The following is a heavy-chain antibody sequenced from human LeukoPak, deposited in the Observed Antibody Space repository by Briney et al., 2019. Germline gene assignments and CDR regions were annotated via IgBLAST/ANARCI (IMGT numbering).Heavy chain of an antibody. CDR2: ISGSGGST. CDR1: GFTVSSNY. CDR3: AKDGYQLLPDNWFDP. Sequence: GGSLRLSCAASGFTVSSNYMSWVRQAPGKGLEWVSAISGSGGSTYYADSVKGRFTISRDNSKNTLYLQMNSLRAEDTAVYHCAKDGYQLLPDNWFDPWGQGTLVTVSS. J-gene: IGHJ5*02. D-gene: IGHD2-2*01. V-gene: IGHV3-23*01.